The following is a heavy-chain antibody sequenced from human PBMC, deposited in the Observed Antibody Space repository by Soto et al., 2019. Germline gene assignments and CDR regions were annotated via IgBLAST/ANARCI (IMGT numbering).Heavy chain of an antibody. CDR1: GFTFSSYA. V-gene: IGHV3-30-3*01. J-gene: IGHJ3*02. Sequence: HPGGSLRLSCAASGFTFSSYAMHWVRQAPGKGLEWVAVISYDGSNKYYADSVKGRFTISRDNSKNTLYLQMNSLRAEDTAVYYCARERGPDAFDIWGQGTMVT. CDR2: ISYDGSNK. CDR3: ARERGPDAFDI.